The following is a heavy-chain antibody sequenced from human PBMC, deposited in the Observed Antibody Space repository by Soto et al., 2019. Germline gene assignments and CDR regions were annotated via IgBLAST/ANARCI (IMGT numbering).Heavy chain of an antibody. CDR1: DVSITSSSYY. Sequence: SETLSLTCTVSDVSITSSSYYWGWIRQPPGKGLEWIGNIYYSGSTYYNPSLKSRVTISVDTSKNQFSLKLSSVTAADTAVYYCASQHYYDSSGYYVVYWGQGTLVTVSS. V-gene: IGHV4-39*01. CDR3: ASQHYYDSSGYYVVY. D-gene: IGHD3-22*01. CDR2: IYYSGST. J-gene: IGHJ4*02.